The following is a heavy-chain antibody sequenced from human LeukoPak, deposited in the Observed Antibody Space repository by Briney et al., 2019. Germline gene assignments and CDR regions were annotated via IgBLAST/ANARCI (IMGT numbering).Heavy chain of an antibody. CDR1: GFTFSDYA. V-gene: IGHV3-30*18. CDR3: AKVDGYNSGWYDS. CDR2: SAHDEVGK. Sequence: PGGSLRLSCVGSGFTFSDYAIHWVRQAPGKGLEWVAVSAHDEVGKQFADSVKGRFTISRDNAKNSLYLQMNSLRAEDTALYYCAKVDGYNSGWYDSWGQGTLVTVSS. D-gene: IGHD6-19*01. J-gene: IGHJ5*01.